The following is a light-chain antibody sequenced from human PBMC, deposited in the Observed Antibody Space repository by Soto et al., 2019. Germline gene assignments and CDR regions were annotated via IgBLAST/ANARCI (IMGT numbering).Light chain of an antibody. Sequence: DIQMTQSPSTLSASVGDRVTITCRASQSIGTWLAWYQHRPGKAPSLLIYDASTLRSGVPSRFSGSGSGTEFTLTISSMPADDFAHYYCQQSDTHPLTFGQGTRLEI. CDR2: DAS. J-gene: IGKJ5*01. V-gene: IGKV1-5*01. CDR1: QSIGTW. CDR3: QQSDTHPLT.